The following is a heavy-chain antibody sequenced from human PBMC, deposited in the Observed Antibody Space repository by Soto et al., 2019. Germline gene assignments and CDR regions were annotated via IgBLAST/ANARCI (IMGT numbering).Heavy chain of an antibody. Sequence: PSETLSLTCAVYGGSFSGYYWTWIRQPPGEGLEWIGEINHSGSTNCNPSLKSRVTISVDTSKNQFSLKLSSVTAADTAVYYCAAGYCSGGSCYKPYYYYGMDVWGQGTTVTVSS. V-gene: IGHV4-34*01. D-gene: IGHD2-15*01. CDR1: GGSFSGYY. CDR3: AAGYCSGGSCYKPYYYYGMDV. CDR2: INHSGST. J-gene: IGHJ6*02.